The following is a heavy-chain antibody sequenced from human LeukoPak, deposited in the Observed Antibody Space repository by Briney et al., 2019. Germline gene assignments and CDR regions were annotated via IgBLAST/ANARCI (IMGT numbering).Heavy chain of an antibody. CDR3: ARGGDGAWFDP. V-gene: IGHV1-69*13. J-gene: IGHJ5*02. CDR1: GGTFSSYA. Sequence: SVKVSCKASGGTFSSYAISWVRQAPGQGLEWVGGISPIFGTANCAQKFQGRVTITADESTSTAYMELSSLRSEYTAVYYCARGGDGAWFDPWGQGTLVTVSS. CDR2: ISPIFGTA. D-gene: IGHD5-12*01.